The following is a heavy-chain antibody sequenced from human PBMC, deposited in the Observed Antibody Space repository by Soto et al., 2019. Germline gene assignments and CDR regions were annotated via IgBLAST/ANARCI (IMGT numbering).Heavy chain of an antibody. CDR1: GFTVSSNY. V-gene: IGHV3-53*04. CDR3: ARDHPRLAHDAFDI. J-gene: IGHJ3*02. CDR2: IYSGGST. Sequence: GGSLRLSCAASGFTVSSNYMSWVRQAPGKGLEWVSVIYSGGSTYYADSVKGRFTISRHNSKNTLYLQMNSLRAEDTAVYYCARDHPRLAHDAFDIWGQGTMVTVSS.